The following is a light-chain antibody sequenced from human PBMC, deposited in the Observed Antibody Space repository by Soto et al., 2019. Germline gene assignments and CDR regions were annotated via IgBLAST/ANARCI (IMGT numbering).Light chain of an antibody. J-gene: IGLJ3*02. V-gene: IGLV2-8*01. CDR3: QAYDYSLTASV. CDR2: EVN. CDR1: SSDVGGYNY. Sequence: QSVLTQPPSASGSPGQSVAISCTGTSSDVGGYNYVSWYQQHPGKAPKLMIYEVNKRPSGVPDRFSGSKSGNTASLAITGLQAEDEADYYCQAYDYSLTASVFGGGTKLTVL.